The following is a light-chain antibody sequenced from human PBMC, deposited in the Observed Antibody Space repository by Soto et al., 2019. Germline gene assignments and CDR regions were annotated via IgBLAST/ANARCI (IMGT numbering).Light chain of an antibody. V-gene: IGKV3-20*01. CDR2: GAS. Sequence: EIVLTQSPGTLSLSPGERATLSCRASQIISSSYLAWYQQKPGQAPRLLTYGASNRATGIPDRFSGGGSGTDFTLTISSLEPEDFAVYYCQQYTTSPFTFGPGTKVDVK. CDR3: QQYTTSPFT. J-gene: IGKJ3*01. CDR1: QIISSSY.